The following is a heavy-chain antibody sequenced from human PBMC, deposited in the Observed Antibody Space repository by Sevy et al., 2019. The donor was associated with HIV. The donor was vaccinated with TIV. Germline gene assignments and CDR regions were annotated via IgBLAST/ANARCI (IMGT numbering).Heavy chain of an antibody. V-gene: IGHV3-74*01. J-gene: IGHJ4*02. D-gene: IGHD4-17*01. CDR2: INSDGSST. CDR1: GFTFSSYW. Sequence: QLGGSLRLSCAASGFTFSSYWMHWVRQAPGKGLVWVSRINSDGSSTSYADSVKGRFTISRDNAKNTLYLQMNSLRAEDTAVYYCARDPSRQYGDATPFDYWGQGTLVTVSS. CDR3: ARDPSRQYGDATPFDY.